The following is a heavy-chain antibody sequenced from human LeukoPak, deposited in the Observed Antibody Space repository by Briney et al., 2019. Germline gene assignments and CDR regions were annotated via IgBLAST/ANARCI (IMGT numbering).Heavy chain of an antibody. D-gene: IGHD2-2*01. CDR1: GGSFSGYY. CDR2: INHSGST. Sequence: SETLSLTCAVYGGSFSGYYWSWIRQPPGKGLEWIGEINHSGSTNYNPSLKSRVTISVDTSKNQFSLKLSSVTAADTAVYCCARAVVPAAIRYYYYGMDVWGQGTTVTVSS. CDR3: ARAVVPAAIRYYYYGMDV. V-gene: IGHV4-34*01. J-gene: IGHJ6*02.